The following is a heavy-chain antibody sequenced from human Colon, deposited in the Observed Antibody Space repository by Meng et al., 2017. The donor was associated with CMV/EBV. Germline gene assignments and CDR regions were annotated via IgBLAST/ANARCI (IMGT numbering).Heavy chain of an antibody. D-gene: IGHD3-22*01. J-gene: IGHJ3*02. CDR1: YTFSTYH. CDR2: LTPNRGNA. V-gene: IGHV1-8*02. Sequence: YTFSTYHNQRVLPAPGQGLGWMAWLTPNRGNAAFAPEFQGRVSMPSDNSISTAYMELSGLQFEDTAVYYCARGYYDDNGYNKYACDIWGQGTMVTVSS. CDR3: ARGYYDDNGYNKYACDI.